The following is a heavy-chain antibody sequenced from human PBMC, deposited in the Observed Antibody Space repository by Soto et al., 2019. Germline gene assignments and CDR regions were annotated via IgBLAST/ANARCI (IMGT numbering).Heavy chain of an antibody. V-gene: IGHV3-23*01. D-gene: IGHD2-8*01. CDR2: ISGSGGST. CDR1: GFTFNTYA. J-gene: IGHJ4*02. CDR3: AKRANGPSDC. Sequence: GGSLRLSCAASGFTFNTYAMNWVRQAPGKGLEWVSAISGSGGSTYYADSVKGRFTISRDNSKNTVYLQMNSLRAEDTAVYYCAKRANGPSDCWGQGTLVTVSS.